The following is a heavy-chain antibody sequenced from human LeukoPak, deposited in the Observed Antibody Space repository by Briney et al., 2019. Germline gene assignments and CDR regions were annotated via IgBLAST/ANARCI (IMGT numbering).Heavy chain of an antibody. J-gene: IGHJ4*02. V-gene: IGHV1-2*02. CDR2: INPNSGGR. CDR3: ARSLMVRGVCN. D-gene: IGHD3-10*01. Sequence: GASVKVSCKASGYTFTGYYMHWVRQAPGQGLEWMGWINPNSGGRNYAQKFQGRVTMTRDTSISTAYMELSRLRSDDTAVYYCARSLMVRGVCNWGQGTLVTVSS. CDR1: GYTFTGYY.